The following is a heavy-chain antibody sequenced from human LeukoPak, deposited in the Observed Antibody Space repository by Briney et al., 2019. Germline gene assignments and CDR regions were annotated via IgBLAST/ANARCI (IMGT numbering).Heavy chain of an antibody. D-gene: IGHD3-10*01. CDR1: GGSIRSSDYC. CDR3: ARYVVYGSGEYYFDY. J-gene: IGHJ4*02. CDR2: ITYGGTT. V-gene: IGHV4-39*01. Sequence: SETLSLTCFVSGGSIRSSDYCWSWIRQPPGKEVEWIASITYGGTTYYNPSLQSRVTISVDTSKNQFSLRLNSVTAADTAVYFCARYVVYGSGEYYFDYWGQGSLVTVSS.